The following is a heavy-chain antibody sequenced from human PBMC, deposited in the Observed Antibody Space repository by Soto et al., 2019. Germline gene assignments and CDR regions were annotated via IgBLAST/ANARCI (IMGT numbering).Heavy chain of an antibody. CDR2: IWYDGSSQ. D-gene: IGHD2-8*02. J-gene: IGHJ4*02. CDR1: GFNFRGYG. Sequence: QVQLVESGGGVVQPGRSLRLACAASGFNFRGYGMHWVRQAPGRGLEWVALIWYDGSSQYYADSVKGRFTISSDYSKDTVYLQMTGLRAEDTAVYYCVRDRLVEVPDYWGKGTLVTVSS. V-gene: IGHV3-33*01. CDR3: VRDRLVEVPDY.